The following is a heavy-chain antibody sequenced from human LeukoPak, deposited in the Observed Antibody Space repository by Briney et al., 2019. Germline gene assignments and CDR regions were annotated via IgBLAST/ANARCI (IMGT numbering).Heavy chain of an antibody. V-gene: IGHV3-48*02. Sequence: PGGSLRLSCAASGFTFSTYSMNWVRQAPGKGLEWVAYIMSSSSTMYYADSVRGRFTISRDNAKNSLYLQMNSLRDEDTAVYYCARRRGLFDYWGQGTLVTVSS. J-gene: IGHJ4*02. CDR1: GFTFSTYS. CDR3: ARRRGLFDY. CDR2: IMSSSSTM.